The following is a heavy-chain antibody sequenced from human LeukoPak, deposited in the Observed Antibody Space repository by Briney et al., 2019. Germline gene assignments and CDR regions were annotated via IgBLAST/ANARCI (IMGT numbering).Heavy chain of an antibody. Sequence: SVKVSCKASGGTFTSYAISWVRQAPGQGLEWMGGIIPIFGTANYAQKFQGRVTITADESTSTAYMELSSLRSEDTAVYYCARDFGGSGGYYYYYYMDVWGKGTTVTVSS. CDR2: IIPIFGTA. CDR1: GGTFTSYA. J-gene: IGHJ6*03. D-gene: IGHD3-10*01. CDR3: ARDFGGSGGYYYYYYMDV. V-gene: IGHV1-69*01.